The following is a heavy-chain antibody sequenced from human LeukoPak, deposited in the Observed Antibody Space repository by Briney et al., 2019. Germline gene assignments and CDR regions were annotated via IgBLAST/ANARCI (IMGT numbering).Heavy chain of an antibody. Sequence: GGSLRLSCAASGFTFSSYGMHWVRQAPGKGLEWVAFIRYDGSNKYYADSVKGRFTISRDNSKNTLYLQMNSLRAEDTAVYYCASPYSSGWYPSIYFQHWGQGTLVTVSS. V-gene: IGHV3-30*02. CDR1: GFTFSSYG. CDR3: ASPYSSGWYPSIYFQH. CDR2: IRYDGSNK. J-gene: IGHJ1*01. D-gene: IGHD6-19*01.